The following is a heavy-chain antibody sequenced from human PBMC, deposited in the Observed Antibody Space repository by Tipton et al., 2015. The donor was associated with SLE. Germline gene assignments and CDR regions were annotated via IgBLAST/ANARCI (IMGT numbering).Heavy chain of an antibody. CDR1: GGSISSHY. Sequence: TLSLTCTVSGGSISSHYWSWVRQPPGKGLEWIGYIYYSGSTNYNPSLKSRVTISVDTSKNQFSLKLSSVTAADTAVYYCARGVIMATPDDWGQGTLVTVSS. J-gene: IGHJ4*02. D-gene: IGHD5-24*01. CDR3: ARGVIMATPDD. CDR2: IYYSGST. V-gene: IGHV4-59*11.